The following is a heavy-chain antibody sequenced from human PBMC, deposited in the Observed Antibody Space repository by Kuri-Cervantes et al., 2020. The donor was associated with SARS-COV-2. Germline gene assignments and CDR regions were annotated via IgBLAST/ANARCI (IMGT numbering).Heavy chain of an antibody. V-gene: IGHV2-70*11. J-gene: IGHJ4*02. D-gene: IGHD4-11*01. Sequence: SGPTLVKPTQTLTLTCTVSGFSLSNARMGVGWIRQPPGKALEWLARIDWDDDKYYKTSLNTRLSISKDTSKDQVVLTMTNMDPVDTATYYCVRIRAATVIADYWGQGTLVTVSS. CDR3: VRIRAATVIADY. CDR2: IDWDDDK. CDR1: GFSLSNARMG.